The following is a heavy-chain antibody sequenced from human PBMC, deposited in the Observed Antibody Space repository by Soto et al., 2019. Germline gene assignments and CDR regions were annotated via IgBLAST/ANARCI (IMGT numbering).Heavy chain of an antibody. Sequence: QVQLVESGGGVVQPGRSLRLSCAASGFTFSSYAMHWVRQAPGKGLEWVAVISYDGSNKYYADSVKGRFTISRDNSKNTLYLQMNSLRTEDTDVYYCARGGVYYDILTGYPPFDYWGQGTLVTVSS. CDR1: GFTFSSYA. D-gene: IGHD3-9*01. CDR3: ARGGVYYDILTGYPPFDY. V-gene: IGHV3-30-3*01. CDR2: ISYDGSNK. J-gene: IGHJ4*02.